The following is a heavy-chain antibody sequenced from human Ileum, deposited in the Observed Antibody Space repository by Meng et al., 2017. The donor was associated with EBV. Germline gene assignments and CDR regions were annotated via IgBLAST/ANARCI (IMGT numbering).Heavy chain of an antibody. D-gene: IGHD3-10*01. Sequence: QVQLQESGPGLVKPSPXLSLTCAVSXGSINGGNYYWSWIRQPPGKGLEWIGYIYYSGNTYYNPSLKSRVTISVDTSKNQFSLNLNSVTAADTAVYYCARDGGGGSGSYYRWFESWGQGTLVTVST. J-gene: IGHJ5*01. CDR3: ARDGGGGSGSYYRWFES. V-gene: IGHV4-30-4*01. CDR1: XGSINGGNYY. CDR2: IYYSGNT.